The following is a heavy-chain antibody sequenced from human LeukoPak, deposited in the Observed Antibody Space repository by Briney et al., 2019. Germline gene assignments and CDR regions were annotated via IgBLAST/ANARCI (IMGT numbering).Heavy chain of an antibody. J-gene: IGHJ4*02. CDR3: ARIPEGQTASFDY. CDR1: GYSISSGYF. CDR2: IYHSGST. V-gene: IGHV4-38-2*01. D-gene: IGHD2-21*02. Sequence: SETLSLTCGVSGYSISSGYFWGWIRQPPGKGVEWIGIIYHSGSTYYNPSLRSRATISVDTSKNQFSLKLRSVTAADTAVYYCARIPEGQTASFDYWGQGTLVTVSS.